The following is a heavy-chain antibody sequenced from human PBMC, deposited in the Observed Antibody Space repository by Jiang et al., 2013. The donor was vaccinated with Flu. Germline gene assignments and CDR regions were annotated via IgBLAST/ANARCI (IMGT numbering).Heavy chain of an antibody. CDR1: GYTFTNNY. Sequence: SGAEVKQPGASVKLSCQASGYTFTNNYLHWVRQAPGQGLEWMAINSPTGDSVHYAAKFRGRLSMTMDPSTNTVYMDLSSLGSDDTAVYFCARAGRHCNDANCYTYLDSWGQGTLVTVSS. J-gene: IGHJ4*02. CDR2: NSPTGDSV. V-gene: IGHV1-46*01. D-gene: IGHD2-2*02. CDR3: ARAGRHCNDANCYTYLDS.